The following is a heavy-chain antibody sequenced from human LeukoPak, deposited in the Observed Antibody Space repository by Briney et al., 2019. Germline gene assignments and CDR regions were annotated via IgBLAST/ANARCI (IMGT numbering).Heavy chain of an antibody. D-gene: IGHD3-10*01. Sequence: SETLSLTCTVSGYSISSGYYWGWIRQPPGKGLEWIGSIYHSGSTYYNPPLRSRVTISVDTSKNQFSLKLSSVTAADTAVYYCARIAYYGSGSYLHYYYMDVWGKGTTVTVSS. V-gene: IGHV4-38-2*02. CDR1: GYSISSGYY. J-gene: IGHJ6*03. CDR2: IYHSGST. CDR3: ARIAYYGSGSYLHYYYMDV.